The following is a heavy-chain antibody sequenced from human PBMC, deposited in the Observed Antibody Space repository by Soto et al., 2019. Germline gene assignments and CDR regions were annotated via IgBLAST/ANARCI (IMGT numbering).Heavy chain of an antibody. V-gene: IGHV3-30*04. CDR2: IAYDGSNR. D-gene: IGHD1-1*01. Sequence: QVQLVESGGGVVQPGRSLRLSCAASGFSISRYAMHWVRQAPGKGLEWVAVIAYDGSNRWYADSAKGRFTISRDNSKNTVYLQMSSLSGEDTAVYYCARDLQAGTDNVNWFAPWGQGTLVTVSS. CDR1: GFSISRYA. CDR3: ARDLQAGTDNVNWFAP. J-gene: IGHJ5*02.